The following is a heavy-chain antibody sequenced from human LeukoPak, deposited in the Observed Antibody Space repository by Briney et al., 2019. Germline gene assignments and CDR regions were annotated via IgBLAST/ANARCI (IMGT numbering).Heavy chain of an antibody. D-gene: IGHD1-26*01. V-gene: IGHV1-2*02. CDR1: GYTFTGYY. J-gene: IGHJ5*02. CDR2: INPNSGGT. CDR3: ARDQVGATFWFDP. Sequence: ASVKVSCKASGYTFTGYYMHWVRQAPGQGLEWMGWINPNSGGTNYAQKFQGRVNMTRDTAISTAYMELSRLRSDDTAVYYCARDQVGATFWFDPWDQGTLVTVSS.